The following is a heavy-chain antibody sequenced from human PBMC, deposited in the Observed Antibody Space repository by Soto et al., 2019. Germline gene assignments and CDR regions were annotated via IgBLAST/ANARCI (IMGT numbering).Heavy chain of an antibody. CDR3: VKVSTFYDILNGYYSTNFFDP. Sequence: GGSLRLSCSASGFTFSEYSMHWVRQAPGKGLQYVSTISSDGDITYYADSVKGRFTISRDNSKNTLYLQMNSLRPEDTAVYYCVKVSTFYDILNGYYSTNFFDPWGQGTLVTVSS. J-gene: IGHJ5*02. CDR2: ISSDGDIT. CDR1: GFTFSEYS. D-gene: IGHD3-9*01. V-gene: IGHV3-64D*06.